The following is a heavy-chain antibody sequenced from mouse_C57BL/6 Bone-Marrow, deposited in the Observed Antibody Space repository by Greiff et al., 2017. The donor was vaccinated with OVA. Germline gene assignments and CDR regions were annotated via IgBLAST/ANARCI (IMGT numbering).Heavy chain of an antibody. J-gene: IGHJ3*01. CDR3: ARLGLRRGFAY. V-gene: IGHV5-15*01. CDR2: ISNLAYSI. Sequence: EVKLMESGGGLVQPGGSLKLSCAASGFTLSDYGMAWVRQAPRKGPEWVAFISNLAYSIYYADTVTGRFTISRENAKNTLYLEMSSLRSEDTAMYYCARLGLRRGFAYWGQGTLVTVSA. D-gene: IGHD2-4*01. CDR1: GFTLSDYG.